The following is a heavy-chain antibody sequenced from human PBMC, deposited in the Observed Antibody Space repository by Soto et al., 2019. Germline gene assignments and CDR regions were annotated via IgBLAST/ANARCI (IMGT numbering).Heavy chain of an antibody. J-gene: IGHJ4*02. Sequence: PGESLKISCKGSGYSFTSYWIGWVRQMPGKGLEWMGIIYPGDSDTRYSPSFQGQVTISADKSISTIYLQMSSLESEDTAVYYCTTDAPQYSGSEFWGPGTLVTSPQ. V-gene: IGHV5-51*01. D-gene: IGHD1-26*01. CDR3: TTDAPQYSGSEF. CDR2: IYPGDSDT. CDR1: GYSFTSYW.